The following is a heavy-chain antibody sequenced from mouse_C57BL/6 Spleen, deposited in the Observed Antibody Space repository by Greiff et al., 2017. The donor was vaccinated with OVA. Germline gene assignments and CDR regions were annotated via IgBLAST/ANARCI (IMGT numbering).Heavy chain of an antibody. Sequence: VQLQQSGAELVRPGASVKLSCTASGFNIKDDYMHWVKQRPEQGLEWIGWIDPENGDTEYASKFQGKATITADTSSNPAYLQLSSLTSEDTAVYYCTADGYYFDYWGQGTTLTVSS. D-gene: IGHD2-3*01. CDR3: TADGYYFDY. CDR1: GFNIKDDY. V-gene: IGHV14-4*01. CDR2: IDPENGDT. J-gene: IGHJ2*01.